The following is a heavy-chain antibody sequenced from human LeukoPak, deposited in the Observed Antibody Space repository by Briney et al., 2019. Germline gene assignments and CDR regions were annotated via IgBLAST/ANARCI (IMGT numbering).Heavy chain of an antibody. Sequence: SETLSLTCAVSGGSISSSNWWSWVRQPPGKGLGWIGEIYHSGSTNYNPSLKSRVTISVDKSKNQFSLKLSSMTAADTAMYFCARDPYSSAWQNYHGMDVWGQGTTVTVSS. D-gene: IGHD6-19*01. CDR3: ARDPYSSAWQNYHGMDV. J-gene: IGHJ6*02. CDR1: GGSISSSNW. CDR2: IYHSGST. V-gene: IGHV4-4*02.